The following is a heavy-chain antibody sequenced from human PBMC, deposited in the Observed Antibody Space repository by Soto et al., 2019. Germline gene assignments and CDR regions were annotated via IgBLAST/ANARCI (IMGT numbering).Heavy chain of an antibody. Sequence: PSETLSLTCAVYGGSFSGYYWGWIRQPPGKGLEWIGEINHSGSTNYNPSLKSRVTISVDTSKNQFSLKLSSVTAADTAVYYGAREGIKGSSWFFPRFDYWGQGTLVTVSS. CDR1: GGSFSGYY. D-gene: IGHD6-13*01. J-gene: IGHJ4*02. CDR3: AREGIKGSSWFFPRFDY. CDR2: INHSGST. V-gene: IGHV4-34*01.